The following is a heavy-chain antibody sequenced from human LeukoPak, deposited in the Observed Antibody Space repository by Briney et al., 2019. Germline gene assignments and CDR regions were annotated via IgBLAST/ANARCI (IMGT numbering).Heavy chain of an antibody. V-gene: IGHV1-69*05. CDR3: ARGMATKYYYYMDV. J-gene: IGHJ6*03. Sequence: ASVKVSCKASGGTLSSYAISWVRQAPGQGLEWMGGIIPIFGTANYAQKFQGRVTITTDESTSTAYMELSSLRSEDTAVYYCARGMATKYYYYMDVWGKGTTVTVSS. D-gene: IGHD5-24*01. CDR2: IIPIFGTA. CDR1: GGTLSSYA.